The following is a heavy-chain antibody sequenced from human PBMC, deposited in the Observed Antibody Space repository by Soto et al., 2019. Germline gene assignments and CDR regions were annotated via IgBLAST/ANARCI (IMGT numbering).Heavy chain of an antibody. Sequence: QVQLQESGPGLVKPSETLSLTGTVSGGSISSYYWTWIRQPPGKGLEWICYIYYSGSTNYNPSLKSRGTISVDPSKNQFSLKLSSVPAADTAVYYCARLDIVVVPAADTDYYYYMDVWGKGTTVTVSS. D-gene: IGHD2-2*01. CDR3: ARLDIVVVPAADTDYYYYMDV. J-gene: IGHJ6*03. CDR1: GGSISSYY. V-gene: IGHV4-59*08. CDR2: IYYSGST.